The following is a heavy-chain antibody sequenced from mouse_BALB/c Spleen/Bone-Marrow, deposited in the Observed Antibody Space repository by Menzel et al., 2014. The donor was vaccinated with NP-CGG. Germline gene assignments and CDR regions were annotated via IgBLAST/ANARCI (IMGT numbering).Heavy chain of an antibody. D-gene: IGHD2-4*01. Sequence: EVQLQEPGPGLVKPSQTVSLTCTVTGISITTGNYRWSWIRQFPGNKLEWIGYIYYSGTITYNPSLTSRTTITRDTSKNQFFLEMNSLTAEDTATYYCARGAMIATGYFDYWGQGTTLTVSS. CDR2: IYYSGTI. V-gene: IGHV3-5*02. CDR3: ARGAMIATGYFDY. CDR1: GISITTGNYR. J-gene: IGHJ2*01.